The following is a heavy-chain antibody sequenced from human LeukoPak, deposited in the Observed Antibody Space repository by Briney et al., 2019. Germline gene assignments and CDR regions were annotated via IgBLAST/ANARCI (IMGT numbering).Heavy chain of an antibody. Sequence: GGSLRLSCAASGFTFSSYAMSWVRQAPGKGLEWVSAISGSGGSTYYADSVKGRFTISRDNSKNTPYLQMNSLRAEDTAVYYCAKDWAVVVVAARYFDYWGQGTLVTVSS. J-gene: IGHJ4*02. V-gene: IGHV3-23*01. CDR2: ISGSGGST. CDR1: GFTFSSYA. CDR3: AKDWAVVVVAARYFDY. D-gene: IGHD2-15*01.